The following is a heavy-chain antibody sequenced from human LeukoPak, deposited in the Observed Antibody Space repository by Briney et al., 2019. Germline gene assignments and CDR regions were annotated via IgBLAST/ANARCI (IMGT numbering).Heavy chain of an antibody. Sequence: PTETLSLTCTVSGGSISSSSYYWGWIRQPPGKGLEWIGSIYYSGSTYYNPSLKSRVTISVDTSKNQFSLKLGSVTAADTAVYYCARVDWNDPENWFDPWGQGTLVTVSS. D-gene: IGHD1-1*01. CDR2: IYYSGST. J-gene: IGHJ5*02. CDR1: GGSISSSSYY. CDR3: ARVDWNDPENWFDP. V-gene: IGHV4-39*01.